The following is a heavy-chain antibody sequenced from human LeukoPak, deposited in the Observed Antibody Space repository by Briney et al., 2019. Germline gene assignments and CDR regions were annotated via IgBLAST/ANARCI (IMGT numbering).Heavy chain of an antibody. V-gene: IGHV1-24*01. Sequence: VASVKVSCTVSGYTLTELSMHWVRQAPGKGLEWMGGFDPEDGETIYAQKFQGRVTMTEDTSTDTAYMELSSLRSEDTAVYYCATDLTGTDAFDIWGQATMVTVSS. D-gene: IGHD1-1*01. J-gene: IGHJ3*02. CDR2: FDPEDGET. CDR1: GYTLTELS. CDR3: ATDLTGTDAFDI.